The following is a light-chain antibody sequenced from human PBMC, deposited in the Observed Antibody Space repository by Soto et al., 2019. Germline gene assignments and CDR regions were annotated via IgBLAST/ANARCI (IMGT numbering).Light chain of an antibody. CDR2: AAS. V-gene: IGKV1-39*01. CDR3: QQSDSMPWT. Sequence: DIEMTQSPASLCESVWVRVTITGRASQSISGYLNWYQKKSGQAPRLLMYAASSLQSGVPSRFSGSGSGTDFTLTISSLQPEDSATYYCQQSDSMPWTFGQGTKVDIK. CDR1: QSISGY. J-gene: IGKJ1*01.